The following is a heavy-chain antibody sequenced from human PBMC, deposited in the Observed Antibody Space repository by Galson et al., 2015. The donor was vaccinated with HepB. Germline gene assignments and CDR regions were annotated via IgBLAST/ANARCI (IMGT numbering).Heavy chain of an antibody. CDR3: TRDSGWESAY. D-gene: IGHD3-10*01. V-gene: IGHV3-23*01. Sequence: SLRLSCAASGFIVDGSGMSWVRQAPGKGLEWVSGISASGGKTYFPDSVKGRFPLSRDKSQNTVNLQMNSLRVDDSALYYCTRDSGWESAYWGQGTLVTVSS. CDR1: GFIVDGSG. J-gene: IGHJ4*02. CDR2: ISASGGKT.